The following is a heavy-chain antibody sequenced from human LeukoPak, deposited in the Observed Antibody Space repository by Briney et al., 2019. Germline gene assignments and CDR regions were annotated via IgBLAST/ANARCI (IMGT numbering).Heavy chain of an antibody. Sequence: SETLSLTCAVSGYSINNAHYWAWIRQPPGKGLEWIGNISQSGIASYNPSLKSRVTISLDTSKKHFSLNLRSVTAADTAVYFCARASVEHSIVAGDYFDYWGQGTLVTVPS. CDR1: GYSINNAHY. D-gene: IGHD2-15*01. CDR3: ARASVEHSIVAGDYFDY. J-gene: IGHJ4*02. CDR2: ISQSGIA. V-gene: IGHV4-38-2*01.